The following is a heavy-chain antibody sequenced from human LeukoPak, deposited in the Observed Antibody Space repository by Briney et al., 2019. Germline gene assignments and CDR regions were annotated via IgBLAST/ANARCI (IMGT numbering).Heavy chain of an antibody. CDR3: ARVNFGDALAAGYYYYMDV. J-gene: IGHJ6*03. D-gene: IGHD3-3*01. CDR1: GFTFSSYA. V-gene: IGHV4-59*01. Sequence: GSLRLSCAASGFTFSSYAMTWVRQAPGKGLEWIGYSYYSGSTNYNPSLMSRVTISVDTPRNQFSPRLSSVTAAATAVYYCARVNFGDALAAGYYYYMDVWGKGTTVTVSS. CDR2: SYYSGST.